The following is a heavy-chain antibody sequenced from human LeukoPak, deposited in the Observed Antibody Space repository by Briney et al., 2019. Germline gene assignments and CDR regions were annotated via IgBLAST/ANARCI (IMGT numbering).Heavy chain of an antibody. CDR3: AKAAAYYYDTSGEQLDY. J-gene: IGHJ4*02. V-gene: IGHV3-30*18. Sequence: GGSLGLSCAASGFTFSSYGMHWVRQAPGKGLEWVAVISYDGSNKYSADSVKGRFAISRDNSKNTLFLQMNSLRTEDTAVYYCAKAAAYYYDTSGEQLDYWGQGTLVTVSS. D-gene: IGHD3-22*01. CDR2: ISYDGSNK. CDR1: GFTFSSYG.